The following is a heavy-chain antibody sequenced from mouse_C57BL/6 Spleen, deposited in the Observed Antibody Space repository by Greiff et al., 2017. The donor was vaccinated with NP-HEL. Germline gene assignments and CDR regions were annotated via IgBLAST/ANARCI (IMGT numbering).Heavy chain of an antibody. V-gene: IGHV3-6*01. CDR3: ARDRGFDY. Sequence: EVKLQESGPGLVKPSQSLSLTCSVTGYSITSGYYWNWIRQFPGNNLEWMVYISYDGSNNYNPSLKNRISITRDTSKNQFFLKLNSVPTEDTATYYCARDRGFDYWGQGTTLTVSS. CDR1: GYSITSGYY. CDR2: ISYDGSN. J-gene: IGHJ2*01.